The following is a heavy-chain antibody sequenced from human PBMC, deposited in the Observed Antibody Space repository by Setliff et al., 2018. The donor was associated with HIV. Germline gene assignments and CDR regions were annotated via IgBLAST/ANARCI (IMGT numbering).Heavy chain of an antibody. D-gene: IGHD3-22*01. Sequence: ASVKVSCKVSGYTLTELSMHWVRQAPGKGLEWMGGFDPEDGETIYAQKLQGRVTMTTDTSTSTAYMELRSLRSDDTAVYYCARIRSWYDSSGYSDYWGQGTLVTVSS. CDR1: GYTLTELS. CDR3: ARIRSWYDSSGYSDY. J-gene: IGHJ4*02. CDR2: FDPEDGET. V-gene: IGHV1-24*01.